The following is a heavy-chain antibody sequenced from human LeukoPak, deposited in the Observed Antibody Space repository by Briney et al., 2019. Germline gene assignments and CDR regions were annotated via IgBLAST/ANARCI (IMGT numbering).Heavy chain of an antibody. CDR3: ARTTYYYDSSGYDY. Sequence: GRSLRLSCAASGFTFDDYAMHWVRQAPGKGLEWVSGISWNSGSIGYADSVKGRFTISRDNAKNSLYLQMNSLRAEDTALYYCARTTYYYDSSGYDYWGQGTLVTVSS. J-gene: IGHJ4*02. V-gene: IGHV3-9*01. D-gene: IGHD3-22*01. CDR1: GFTFDDYA. CDR2: ISWNSGSI.